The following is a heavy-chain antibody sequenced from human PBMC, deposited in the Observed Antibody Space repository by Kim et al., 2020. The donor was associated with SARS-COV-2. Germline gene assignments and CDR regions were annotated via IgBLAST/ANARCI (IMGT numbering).Heavy chain of an antibody. CDR3: ATSGSSWTRSGWFDP. D-gene: IGHD6-13*01. Sequence: FQGRVTMTEDTSTDTAYMELSSLRSEDTAVYYCATSGSSWTRSGWFDPWGQGTLVTVSS. V-gene: IGHV1-24*01. J-gene: IGHJ5*02.